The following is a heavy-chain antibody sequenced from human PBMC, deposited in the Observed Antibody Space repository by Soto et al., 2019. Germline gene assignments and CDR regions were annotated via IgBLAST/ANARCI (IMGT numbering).Heavy chain of an antibody. CDR1: GFTFSSYW. D-gene: IGHD3-3*01. J-gene: IGHJ6*02. V-gene: IGHV3-74*01. CDR2: INSDGSST. CDR3: ARGSDYDFWSGSYHYYYGMDV. Sequence: GGSLRLSCAASGFTFSSYWMHWVRQAPGKGLVWVSRINSDGSSTSYADSVKGRFTISRDNAKNTLYLQMNSLRAEDTAVYYCARGSDYDFWSGSYHYYYGMDVWGQGTTVTVSS.